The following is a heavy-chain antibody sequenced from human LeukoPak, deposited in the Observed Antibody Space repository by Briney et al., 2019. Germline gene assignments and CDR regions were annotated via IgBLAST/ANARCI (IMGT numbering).Heavy chain of an antibody. CDR1: GFTFSSCS. CDR3: ARSLLWFGELPSLIDY. V-gene: IGHV3-48*02. D-gene: IGHD3-10*01. CDR2: ISSSSSTI. Sequence: GGSLRLSCAASGFTFSSCSMNWVRQAPGTGLEWVSYISSSSSTIYYADSVKGRFTISRDNAKNSLYLQMNSLRDEDTAVYYCARSLLWFGELPSLIDYWGQGTLVTVSS. J-gene: IGHJ4*02.